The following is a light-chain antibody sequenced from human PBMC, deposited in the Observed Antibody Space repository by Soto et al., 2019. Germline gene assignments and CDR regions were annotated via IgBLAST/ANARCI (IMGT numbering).Light chain of an antibody. Sequence: DVVMTQSPLSQPVTPGEPASISCRSSESLLNSNGYNYLDWYLQKPGQSPQLLIYLGSNRASGVTDRFSGSGSGTDFTLKISRVEAEDVGIYYCMQALHAPWTFGLGTKVEIK. CDR3: MQALHAPWT. CDR1: ESLLNSNGYNY. J-gene: IGKJ1*01. V-gene: IGKV2-28*01. CDR2: LGS.